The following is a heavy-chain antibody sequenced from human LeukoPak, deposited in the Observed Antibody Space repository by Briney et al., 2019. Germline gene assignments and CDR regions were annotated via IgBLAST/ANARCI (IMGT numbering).Heavy chain of an antibody. CDR2: INPNSGGT. Sequence: ASVKVSCKASGYTFTGYYMHWVRQAPGQGLEWMGWINPNSGGTNYAQKFQGWVTMTRDTSISTAYMELSRLRSDDTAVYYCARLGTELIGDSGDYWGQGTLVTVSS. V-gene: IGHV1-2*04. D-gene: IGHD7-27*01. CDR3: ARLGTELIGDSGDY. J-gene: IGHJ4*02. CDR1: GYTFTGYY.